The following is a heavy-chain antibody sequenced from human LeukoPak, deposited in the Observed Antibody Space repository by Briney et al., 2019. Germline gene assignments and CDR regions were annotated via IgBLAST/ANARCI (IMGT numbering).Heavy chain of an antibody. Sequence: PSETLSLTCAVYGGSFSTYYWSWIRQPPGKGLEWIGEINHSGTANYNPSLKSRVTMSLDTSKNQFSLKLNSVTAADTAVYHCERFSRGVGAAPDYWGQGTLVTVSS. J-gene: IGHJ4*02. CDR1: GGSFSTYY. D-gene: IGHD2-15*01. CDR2: INHSGTA. CDR3: ERFSRGVGAAPDY. V-gene: IGHV4-34*01.